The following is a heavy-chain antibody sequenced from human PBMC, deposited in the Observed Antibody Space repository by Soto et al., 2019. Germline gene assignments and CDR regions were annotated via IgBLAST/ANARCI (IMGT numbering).Heavy chain of an antibody. CDR3: ARGSTTEKVDS. CDR1: GGSISSSSYY. J-gene: IGHJ4*02. V-gene: IGHV4-39*01. CDR2: IYYSGST. Sequence: PSDTLSLTCAVSGGSISSSSYYWGWIRQPPGKGLEWIGSIYYSGSTYYNPSLKSRVTISVDTSKNQFSLKLSSVTAADTAVYYCARGSTTEKVDSWGQGILVTVSS.